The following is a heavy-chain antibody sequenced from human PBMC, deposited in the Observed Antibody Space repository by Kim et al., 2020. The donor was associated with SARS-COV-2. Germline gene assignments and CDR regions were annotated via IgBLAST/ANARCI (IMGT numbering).Heavy chain of an antibody. J-gene: IGHJ4*02. Sequence: YAESVKGRFTISRDNSKNTLYLQMNSLRAEDTAVYYCAKDPVAAAGTSDYWGQGTLVTVSS. CDR3: AKDPVAAAGTSDY. D-gene: IGHD6-13*01. V-gene: IGHV3-23*01.